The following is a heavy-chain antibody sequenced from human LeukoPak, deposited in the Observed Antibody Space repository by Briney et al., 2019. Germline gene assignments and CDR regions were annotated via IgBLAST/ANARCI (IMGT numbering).Heavy chain of an antibody. Sequence: NPSETLSLTCTVSGGSISSYYWSWIRQPAGKGLEWIGRIYTSGSTNYNPSLKSRVTMSVDTSKNQFSLKLSSVTAADTAVYYCARDRGYDFWSGPRPYYYYMDVWGKGTTVTVSS. V-gene: IGHV4-4*07. CDR1: GGSISSYY. CDR2: IYTSGST. D-gene: IGHD3-3*01. CDR3: ARDRGYDFWSGPRPYYYYMDV. J-gene: IGHJ6*03.